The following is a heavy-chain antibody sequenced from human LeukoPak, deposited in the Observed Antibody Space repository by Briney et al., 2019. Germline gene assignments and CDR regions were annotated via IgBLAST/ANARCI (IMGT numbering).Heavy chain of an antibody. J-gene: IGHJ4*02. Sequence: GGSLRLSCAASGFTFSSYWMHWVRQAPGKGLVWVSRTNGYGSSTDFADSVKGRFTISRDNAKNTLYLQMNSLRAEDTAVYYCARDAPGNTALDYWGQGTLVTVSS. V-gene: IGHV3-74*01. CDR3: ARDAPGNTALDY. CDR1: GFTFSSYW. CDR2: TNGYGSST. D-gene: IGHD5-18*01.